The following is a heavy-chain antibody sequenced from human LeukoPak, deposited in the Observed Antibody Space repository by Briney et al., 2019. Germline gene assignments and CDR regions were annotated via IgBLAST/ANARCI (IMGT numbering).Heavy chain of an antibody. CDR1: GFTFNTYS. D-gene: IGHD6-13*01. J-gene: IGHJ3*02. CDR2: ITSSSSTI. Sequence: GGSLRLSCAASGFTFNTYSMNWVRQAPGKGLEWVSYITSSSSTIYYADSVKGRFTISRDNSKNTLYLQMNSLRAEDTAVYYCAKGRSSSPDAFDIWGQGTMVTVSS. CDR3: AKGRSSSPDAFDI. V-gene: IGHV3-48*01.